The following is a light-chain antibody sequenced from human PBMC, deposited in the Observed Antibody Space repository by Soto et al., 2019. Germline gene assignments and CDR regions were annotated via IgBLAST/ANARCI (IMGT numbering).Light chain of an antibody. Sequence: EIVLTQSPGTLSLSPGERATLSCRASQSVSSNHLAWFQQKPGQAPRLLIYGGSSRATGIPVRFSGSGSGTDFTLTISRLEPEDFAVYYCQYYGSSPFTFGPGTKVDI. V-gene: IGKV3-20*01. CDR3: QYYGSSPFT. CDR1: QSVSSNH. CDR2: GGS. J-gene: IGKJ3*01.